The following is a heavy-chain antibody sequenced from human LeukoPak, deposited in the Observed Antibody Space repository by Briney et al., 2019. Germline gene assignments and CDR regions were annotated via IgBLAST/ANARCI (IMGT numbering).Heavy chain of an antibody. CDR2: ISYDGSNK. CDR1: GFTFSSYG. V-gene: IGHV3-30*18. Sequence: GRSLRLSCAASGFTFSSYGMHWVRQAPGKGLEGVAVISYDGSNKYYADSVKGRFAIYRDNSKNTLYLQMNSLRAEDTAVYYCAKDAAVAGTFDYWGQGTLVTVSS. J-gene: IGHJ4*02. D-gene: IGHD6-19*01. CDR3: AKDAAVAGTFDY.